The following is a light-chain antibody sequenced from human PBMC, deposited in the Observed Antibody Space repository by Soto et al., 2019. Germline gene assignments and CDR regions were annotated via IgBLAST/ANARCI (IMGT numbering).Light chain of an antibody. V-gene: IGLV2-14*03. CDR1: SSDADAYNY. CDR2: DVS. CDR3: SSDTSSTIL. Sequence: QSALTQPASVSGSPGQSIIISCTGTSSDADAYNYVSWYQHHPGKAPKLLIYDVSNRPSGISNRFSGSKSGNTASLTISGRQPEDEADYFCSSDTSSTILFGGGTSSPS. J-gene: IGLJ2*01.